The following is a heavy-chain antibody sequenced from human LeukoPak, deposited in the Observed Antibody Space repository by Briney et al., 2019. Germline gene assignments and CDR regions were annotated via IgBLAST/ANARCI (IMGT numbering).Heavy chain of an antibody. D-gene: IGHD1-1*01. CDR2: ITSTSTYI. CDR3: AGRPWNFDY. Sequence: GGSLRLSCAASGFTFSSYTINWVRQAPGKGLEWVSSITSTSTYIYYSDSVKGRFTISRDNAKNSLYLQMNSLKIEDTAVYFCAGRPWNFDYWGQGTLVTVSS. J-gene: IGHJ4*02. V-gene: IGHV3-21*03. CDR1: GFTFSSYT.